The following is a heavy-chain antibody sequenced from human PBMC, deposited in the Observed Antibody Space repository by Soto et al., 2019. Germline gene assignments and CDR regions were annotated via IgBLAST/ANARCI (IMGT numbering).Heavy chain of an antibody. J-gene: IGHJ4*02. CDR3: LRWRGNYGDY. CDR2: MNPNSGNT. V-gene: IGHV1-8*01. D-gene: IGHD4-4*01. Sequence: QVQLVQSGAEVKKPGASVKVSCKASGYTFTSYDINWVRQATGQGLEWMGWMNPNSGNTGYAQKFQGIVTMTRNTSISTAYMDLSSMRSEGTAVYYWLRWRGNYGDYWGQGTMVTVYS. CDR1: GYTFTSYD.